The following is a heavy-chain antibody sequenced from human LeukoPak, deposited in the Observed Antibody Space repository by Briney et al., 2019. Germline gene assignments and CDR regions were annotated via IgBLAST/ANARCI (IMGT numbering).Heavy chain of an antibody. Sequence: GGSLRLSCAASGFPFSSYAVHWVRQAPGKGLEYVSGISSDGGSPFHVNSVKGRFTISRDNSKDTLYLQMGSLRAEDMAVYYCAREYCSGGRCQYYFDYWGQGTLVTVSS. CDR3: AREYCSGGRCQYYFDY. CDR1: GFPFSSYA. D-gene: IGHD2-15*01. J-gene: IGHJ4*02. V-gene: IGHV3-64*01. CDR2: ISSDGGSP.